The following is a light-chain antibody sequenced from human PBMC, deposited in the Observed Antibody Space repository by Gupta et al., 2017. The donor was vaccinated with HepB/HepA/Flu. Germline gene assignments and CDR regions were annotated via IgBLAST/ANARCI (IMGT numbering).Light chain of an antibody. CDR2: GKN. CDR1: SLRSYY. J-gene: IGLJ1*01. Sequence: SSELTQDPAVSVVLGQTVRITCQGDSLRSYYASWYQQKPGQAPVLVIYGKNSRPSGIPDRFSGSNSGNTASLTITGAQAEDEADYYCHSRDSSGNHRYVFGGGTKVTVL. CDR3: HSRDSSGNHRYV. V-gene: IGLV3-19*01.